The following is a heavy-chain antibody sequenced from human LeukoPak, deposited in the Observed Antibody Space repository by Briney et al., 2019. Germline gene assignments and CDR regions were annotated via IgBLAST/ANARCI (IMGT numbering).Heavy chain of an antibody. D-gene: IGHD4-17*01. J-gene: IGHJ4*02. V-gene: IGHV3-23*01. CDR1: GFTFSSYA. Sequence: PGGSLRLSCAASGFTFSSYAMSWVRQAPGKGLEWVSAISGSGGSTYYADSVKGRFTISRANAKNSLYLQMNSLRAEDTAVYYCASLSAYYGDYVGYWGQGTLVTVSS. CDR2: ISGSGGST. CDR3: ASLSAYYGDYVGY.